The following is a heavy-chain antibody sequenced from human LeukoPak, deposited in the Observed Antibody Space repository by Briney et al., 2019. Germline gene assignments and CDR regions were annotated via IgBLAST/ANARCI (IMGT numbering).Heavy chain of an antibody. D-gene: IGHD3-10*01. V-gene: IGHV4-59*01. CDR3: AREVITMVRGVINWYFDL. Sequence: KPSEAPSLTCTVPGGSISSYYWGWIRQPPGKGLEWIGYIYYSGSTNYNPSLKSRVTISVDTSKNQFSLKLSSVTAADTAVYYCAREVITMVRGVINWYFDLWGRGTLVTVSS. CDR2: IYYSGST. J-gene: IGHJ2*01. CDR1: GGSISSYY.